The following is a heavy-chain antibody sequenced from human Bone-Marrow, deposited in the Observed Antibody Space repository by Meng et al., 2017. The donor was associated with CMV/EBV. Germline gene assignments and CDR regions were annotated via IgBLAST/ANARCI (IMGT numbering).Heavy chain of an antibody. J-gene: IGHJ6*02. Sequence: KVSCKVSGYTFTSYWIGWVRQMPGKGLEWMGVIYPGDSDTRYSPSFEGQVTISADKSISTAYLQWSSLEASDSAMYYCARQNYYYYGMDVWVQGPTVTVSS. CDR1: GYTFTSYW. V-gene: IGHV5-51*01. CDR3: ARQNYYYYGMDV. CDR2: IYPGDSDT.